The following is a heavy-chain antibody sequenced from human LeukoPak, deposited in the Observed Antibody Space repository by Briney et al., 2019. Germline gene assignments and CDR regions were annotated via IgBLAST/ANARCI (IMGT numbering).Heavy chain of an antibody. Sequence: SETLTLTCTVPGGSISSNIHYWGWIRQPPGTGLEWIESIYYSGSTYYNPSLKSRVTISVDTSRNQFSLKLSSVTAADTAVYYCARRGSSSSTLDYYFDYWGQGTLVTVSS. CDR1: GGSISSNIHY. J-gene: IGHJ4*02. CDR3: ARRGSSSSTLDYYFDY. D-gene: IGHD6-6*01. V-gene: IGHV4-39*01. CDR2: IYYSGST.